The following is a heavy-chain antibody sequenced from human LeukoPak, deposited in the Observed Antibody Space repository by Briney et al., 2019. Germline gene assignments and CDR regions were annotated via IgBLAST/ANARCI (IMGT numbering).Heavy chain of an antibody. CDR3: ARDRYCSGGSCYLGWFDP. D-gene: IGHD2-15*01. J-gene: IGHJ5*02. Sequence: SETLSLTCAVYGGSFSGYYWSWIRQPPGKGLEWMGELNHSGSTNYNPSLKSRVTISVDASKTLFALKLSSVTAADTAVYYCARDRYCSGGSCYLGWFDPWGQGTLVTVSS. CDR1: GGSFSGYY. V-gene: IGHV4-34*01. CDR2: LNHSGST.